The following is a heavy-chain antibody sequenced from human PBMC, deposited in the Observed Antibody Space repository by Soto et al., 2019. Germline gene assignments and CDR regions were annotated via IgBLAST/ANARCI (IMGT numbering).Heavy chain of an antibody. Sequence: QVQLQESGPGLVKPSQTLSLTCTVSGGSISSGDYYWSWIRQPPGKGLEWIGYIYYSGSTYYNPSLKSRVTISLATSKNQFSLKLRSGTAADTAVYYCARSAYDYYDSSGLLGFDYWGQGTLVTVSS. J-gene: IGHJ4*02. CDR1: GGSISSGDYY. D-gene: IGHD3-22*01. CDR2: IYYSGST. V-gene: IGHV4-30-4*01. CDR3: ARSAYDYYDSSGLLGFDY.